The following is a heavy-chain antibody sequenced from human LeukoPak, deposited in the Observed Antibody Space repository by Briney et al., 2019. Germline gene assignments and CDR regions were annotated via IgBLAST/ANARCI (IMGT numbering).Heavy chain of an antibody. CDR1: GFTFSSYA. V-gene: IGHV3-23*01. D-gene: IGHD3-9*01. Sequence: QPGASLRLSCAASGFTFSSYAMSWVRQAPGKGLEWVSAISGGGGSTYYADSVKGRFTISRDNSKNTLYLQMNSLRAEDTAVYYCAKQPYYDILARFMFDPWGQGTLVTVSS. CDR2: ISGGGGST. CDR3: AKQPYYDILARFMFDP. J-gene: IGHJ5*02.